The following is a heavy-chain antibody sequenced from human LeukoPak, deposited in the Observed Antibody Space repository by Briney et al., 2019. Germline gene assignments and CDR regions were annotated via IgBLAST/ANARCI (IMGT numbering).Heavy chain of an antibody. Sequence: TGGSLRLSCAASGFTFSSYSMNWVRQAPGKGLEWVSSISSSSSYIYYADSVKGRFTISRDNAENSLYLQMNSLRAEDTAVYYCARVRSSGYYRMDYWGQGTLVTVSS. CDR2: ISSSSSYI. CDR1: GFTFSSYS. J-gene: IGHJ4*02. V-gene: IGHV3-21*01. CDR3: ARVRSSGYYRMDY. D-gene: IGHD3-22*01.